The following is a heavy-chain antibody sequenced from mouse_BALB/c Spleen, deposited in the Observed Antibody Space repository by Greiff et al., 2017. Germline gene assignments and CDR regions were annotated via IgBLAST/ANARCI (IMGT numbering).Heavy chain of an antibody. CDR3: ARDSLLRPYYYAMDY. D-gene: IGHD1-2*01. V-gene: IGHV1-20*02. Sequence: EVQLQQSGPELEKPGASVKISCKASGYSFTGYNMNWVKQSNGKSLEWIGRINPYNGDTFYNQKFKGKATLTVDKSSSTAHMELRSLASEDSAVYYCARDSLLRPYYYAMDYWGQGTSVTVSS. CDR2: INPYNGDT. CDR1: GYSFTGYN. J-gene: IGHJ4*01.